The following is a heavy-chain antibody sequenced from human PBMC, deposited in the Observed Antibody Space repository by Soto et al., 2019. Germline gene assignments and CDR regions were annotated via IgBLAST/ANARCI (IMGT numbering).Heavy chain of an antibody. CDR3: ATLHGHCTSSSCHAPYATDL. D-gene: IGHD2-2*01. Sequence: NRSETVSLTCTVSGGSISRSSYYWGWIRQPPGKGLEWIGSIYYSGSTYYNPSLKSRVTISVDTSKNQFSLKLSSVTAAATAADYCATLHGHCTSSSCHAPYATDLWGQGTRGTLS. V-gene: IGHV4-39*01. J-gene: IGHJ6*02. CDR1: GGSISRSSYY. CDR2: IYYSGST.